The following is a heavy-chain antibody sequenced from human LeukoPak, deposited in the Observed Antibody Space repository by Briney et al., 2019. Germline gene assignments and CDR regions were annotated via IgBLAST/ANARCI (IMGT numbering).Heavy chain of an antibody. CDR2: ISGSGAST. Sequence: GGSLRLSCAASVFTFSSYSMTWVRRAPGKGLEWVSGISGSGASTYYADSVRGRFTISRDNSKNTLYLQMNSLRAEDTAVYYCAKDDYYASSAYYGVFEYWGQGTLVTVSS. J-gene: IGHJ4*02. D-gene: IGHD3-22*01. CDR3: AKDDYYASSAYYGVFEY. V-gene: IGHV3-23*01. CDR1: VFTFSSYS.